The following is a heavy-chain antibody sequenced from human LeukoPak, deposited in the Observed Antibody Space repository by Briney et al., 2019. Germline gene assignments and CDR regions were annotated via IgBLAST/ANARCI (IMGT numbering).Heavy chain of an antibody. V-gene: IGHV1-2*02. CDR3: ARDFYYGSGSYSLHYYYYMDV. Sequence: ASVKVSCKASGYTFTGYYMHWVRQAPGQGLEWTGWINPNSGGTNYAQKFQGRVTMTRDTSISTAYMELSRLRSDDTAVYYCARDFYYGSGSYSLHYYYYMDVWGKGTTVTISS. J-gene: IGHJ6*03. CDR2: INPNSGGT. D-gene: IGHD3-10*01. CDR1: GYTFTGYY.